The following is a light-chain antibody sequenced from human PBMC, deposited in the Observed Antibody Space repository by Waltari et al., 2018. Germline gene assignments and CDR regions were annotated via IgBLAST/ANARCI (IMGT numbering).Light chain of an antibody. J-gene: IGKJ4*01. CDR1: QSVSSY. CDR2: DAS. CDR3: QQRSSRPLT. V-gene: IGKV3-11*01. Sequence: EIVLTQSPATLSLSPGERATLSCRASQSVSSYLAWYQQKPGQAPRLLIYDASKRATGIPARLSGSGSGTDFTLTISSLEPEDFAVYYCQQRSSRPLTFGGGTKVEIK.